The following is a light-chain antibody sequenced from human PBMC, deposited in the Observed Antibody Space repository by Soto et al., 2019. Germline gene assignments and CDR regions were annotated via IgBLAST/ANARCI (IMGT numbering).Light chain of an antibody. V-gene: IGLV2-14*01. Sequence: SALTQPASVSGSPGQSITISCTGTSSDVGAYNYVSWYQHHPGKAPKLMIYEVTNRPSGVSDRFSGYKSGNTASLTISGLQAEDEADYYCSSYTSSSSRLFGTGTKVTVL. CDR2: EVT. J-gene: IGLJ1*01. CDR3: SSYTSSSSRL. CDR1: SSDVGAYNY.